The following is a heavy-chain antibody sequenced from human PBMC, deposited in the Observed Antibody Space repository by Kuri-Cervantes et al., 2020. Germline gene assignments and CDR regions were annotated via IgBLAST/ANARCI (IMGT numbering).Heavy chain of an antibody. D-gene: IGHD3-10*01. CDR1: GGSISSGGYY. Sequence: SETLSLTCTVSGGSISSGGYYWSWIRQHPGKGLEWIGYIYYSGSTYYNPSLKSRVTISVDTSKNQFSLKLSSVTAADTAVYYYARFGELLSLDYWGQGTLVTVSS. J-gene: IGHJ4*02. CDR2: IYYSGST. V-gene: IGHV4-31*03. CDR3: ARFGELLSLDY.